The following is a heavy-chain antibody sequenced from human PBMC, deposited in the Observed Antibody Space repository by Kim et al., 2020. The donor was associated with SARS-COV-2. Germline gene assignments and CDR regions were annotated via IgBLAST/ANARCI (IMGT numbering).Heavy chain of an antibody. J-gene: IGHJ6*02. D-gene: IGHD6-13*01. CDR2: IIPIFGTA. CDR1: GGTFSSYA. V-gene: IGHV1-69*13. Sequence: SVKVSCKASGGTFSSYAISWVRQAPGQGLEWMGGIIPIFGTANYAQKFQGRVTITADESTSTAYMELSSLRSEDTAVYYCARATPLDSSSWYPLGIYGMDVWGQGTTVTVSS. CDR3: ARATPLDSSSWYPLGIYGMDV.